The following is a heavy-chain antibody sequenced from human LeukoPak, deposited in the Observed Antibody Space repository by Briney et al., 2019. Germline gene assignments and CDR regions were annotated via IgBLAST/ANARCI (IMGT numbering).Heavy chain of an antibody. D-gene: IGHD3-10*01. CDR3: ARDIGAYYGSGSNWFDP. CDR2: INPNSGGT. J-gene: IGHJ5*02. CDR1: GYTFTGYY. Sequence: ASVKVSCKASGYTFTGYYMHWVRQAPGQGLEWMGWINPNSGGTNYAQKFQGRVTMTRDTSISTAYMELSRLRSDDTAVYYCARDIGAYYGSGSNWFDPWGQGTLVTVSS. V-gene: IGHV1-2*02.